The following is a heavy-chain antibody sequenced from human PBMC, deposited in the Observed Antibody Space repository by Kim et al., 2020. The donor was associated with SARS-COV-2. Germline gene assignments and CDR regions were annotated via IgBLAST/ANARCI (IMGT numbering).Heavy chain of an antibody. CDR2: ISGSGGST. D-gene: IGHD3-3*01. V-gene: IGHV3-23*01. J-gene: IGHJ6*02. CDR3: AKLDVGLRFLEWLKPGGMDV. CDR1: GFTFSSYA. Sequence: GGSLRLSCAASGFTFSSYAMSWVRQAPGKGLEWVSAISGSGGSTYYADSVKGRFTISRDNSKNTLYLQMNSLRAEDTAVYYCAKLDVGLRFLEWLKPGGMDVWGQGTTVTVSS.